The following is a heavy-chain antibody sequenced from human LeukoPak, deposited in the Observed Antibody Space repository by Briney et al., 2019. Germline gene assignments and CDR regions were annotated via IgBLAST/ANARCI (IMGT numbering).Heavy chain of an antibody. V-gene: IGHV3-74*01. CDR1: GFTFSTSW. D-gene: IGHD3-16*02. CDR2: INSDGSTI. Sequence: PGGSLRLSCAASGFTFSTSWVHWVRQAPGKGLVWVSRINSDGSTIDYADSVKGRFTISRDNAKNTLYLQMNRLRVEDTATYYCARAGSSRFDYWGQGTLVTVSS. J-gene: IGHJ4*02. CDR3: ARAGSSRFDY.